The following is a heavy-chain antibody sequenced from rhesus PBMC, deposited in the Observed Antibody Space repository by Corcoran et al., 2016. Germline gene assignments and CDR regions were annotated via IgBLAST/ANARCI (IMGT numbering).Heavy chain of an antibody. Sequence: QVQLQESGPGLVKPSETLSLTCSASGGSSSSGYYYSSWIRQPPGNGLEGIGYITYSRSTSYNPSLESRVTISRDTSKNQFSLRLSSVTAADTAVYYCARDSPRGYSGYSFGDYWGQGVLVTVSS. V-gene: IGHV4-122*02. CDR2: ITYSRST. CDR1: GGSSSSGYYY. CDR3: ARDSPRGYSGYSFGDY. D-gene: IGHD5-42*01. J-gene: IGHJ4*01.